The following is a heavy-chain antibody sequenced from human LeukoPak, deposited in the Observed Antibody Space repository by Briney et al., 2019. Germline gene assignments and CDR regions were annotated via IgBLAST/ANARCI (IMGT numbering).Heavy chain of an antibody. D-gene: IGHD3-10*01. CDR2: INPDSGGT. Sequence: ASVKVSCKASGYTFTGYYMHWVRQAPGQGLEWMGWINPDSGGTNYAQKFQGRVTMTRDTSNSTAYMELSRLRSDDTAVYYCAREPPRTYGPGSFYNAVDPLDSWGHGSLVTVSS. J-gene: IGHJ5*01. CDR3: AREPPRTYGPGSFYNAVDPLDS. V-gene: IGHV1-2*02. CDR1: GYTFTGYY.